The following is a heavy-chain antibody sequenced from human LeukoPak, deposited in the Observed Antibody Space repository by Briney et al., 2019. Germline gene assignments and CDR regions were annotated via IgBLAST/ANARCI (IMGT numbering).Heavy chain of an antibody. CDR1: GFSLGHYS. J-gene: IGHJ4*02. Sequence: GGSLRLSCAASGFSLGHYSMHWVRQAPGKGLEWLALISSDGSEKHYADSVKGRFSVSRDNSNNTLDLQMNNLTPGDTAVYFCARGRVVIVPIGMKYWGQGTLVAVPS. CDR2: ISSDGSEK. V-gene: IGHV3-30*04. D-gene: IGHD5-12*01. CDR3: ARGRVVIVPIGMKY.